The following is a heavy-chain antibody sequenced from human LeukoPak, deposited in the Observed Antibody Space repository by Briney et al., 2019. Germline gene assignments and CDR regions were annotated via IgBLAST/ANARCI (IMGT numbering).Heavy chain of an antibody. Sequence: ASVKVSWKASGYTFTSYYMLWVLQAPGHGLEWMEIINPSGGSTSYAQKFQGRVTMTRDMSTSTVYMELRSLRSDDTAVYYCARPHPTQGAFDIWGQGTMVTVSS. V-gene: IGHV1-46*01. J-gene: IGHJ3*02. CDR2: INPSGGST. CDR3: ARPHPTQGAFDI. CDR1: GYTFTSYY.